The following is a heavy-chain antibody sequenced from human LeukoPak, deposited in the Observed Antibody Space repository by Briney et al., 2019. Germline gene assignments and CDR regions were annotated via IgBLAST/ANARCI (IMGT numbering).Heavy chain of an antibody. V-gene: IGHV7-4-1*02. CDR1: GYTFTSYA. D-gene: IGHD3-10*01. Sequence: ASVKVSCKASGYTFTSYAMNWVRQSPGQGLEWMGWINTNTGNPTYAQGFTGRFVFSLDTSVSTAYLQISSLKAEDTAVYYCARASTLLWFGFDPHAAFDIWGQGTMVTVSS. CDR2: INTNTGNP. J-gene: IGHJ3*02. CDR3: ARASTLLWFGFDPHAAFDI.